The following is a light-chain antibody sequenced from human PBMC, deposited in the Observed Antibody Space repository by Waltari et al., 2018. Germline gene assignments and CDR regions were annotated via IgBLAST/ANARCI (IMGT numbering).Light chain of an antibody. Sequence: QSVLTQPPSVSAAPGQKVSISCSGSNFNIGSNHLSWYQHLPGTAPKLPIYENNDRPSVIPDRFSGANSGTSGTLGITGLQTGDEGDYYCGSWDSSLRAWVFGGGTKLTVL. CDR2: ENN. V-gene: IGLV1-51*01. CDR3: GSWDSSLRAWV. J-gene: IGLJ3*02. CDR1: NFNIGSNH.